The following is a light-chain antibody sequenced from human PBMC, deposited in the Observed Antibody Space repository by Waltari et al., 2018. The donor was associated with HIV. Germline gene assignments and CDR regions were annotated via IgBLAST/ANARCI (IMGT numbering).Light chain of an antibody. V-gene: IGLV1-47*01. Sequence: QSVLTQPPSASGTPGQRVTISCSGSSSNIGSNYVYWYQQLPGRAPKLLIDRNNQRPSGGPDLFSGSKSGTYASLAISGLRSDDEADYYCAAWDDSLRGVVFGGGAKLTVL. J-gene: IGLJ2*01. CDR2: RNN. CDR3: AAWDDSLRGVV. CDR1: SSNIGSNY.